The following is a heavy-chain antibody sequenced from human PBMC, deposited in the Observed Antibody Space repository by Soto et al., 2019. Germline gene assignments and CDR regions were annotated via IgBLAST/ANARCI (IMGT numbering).Heavy chain of an antibody. V-gene: IGHV4-59*01. D-gene: IGHD2-2*01. CDR2: IYYSAST. CDR1: GGSISSYY. Sequence: SETLSRTCTVSGGSISSYYWSWIRQPPGKGLEFIGYIYYSASTNYNPSLKSRVTISVDTSKKQVSLKLSSVTAADTAVYYCARDHRYCSSTSSHPYGMDVWGQGTTVTVYS. CDR3: ARDHRYCSSTSSHPYGMDV. J-gene: IGHJ6*02.